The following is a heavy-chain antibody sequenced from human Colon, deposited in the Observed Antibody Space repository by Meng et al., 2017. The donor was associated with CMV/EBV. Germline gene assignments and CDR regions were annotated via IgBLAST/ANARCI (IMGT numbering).Heavy chain of an antibody. CDR3: AGVAYDYGDRHFAY. CDR2: ISSTGSFI. Sequence: SGFTFSRYTMNWVRQAPGKGLEWVSSISSTGSFITYADSVEGRFTISRDNAKTSVYLQMNSLRAEDTAVYYCAGVAYDYGDRHFAYWGQGALVTVSS. D-gene: IGHD4-17*01. J-gene: IGHJ4*02. V-gene: IGHV3-21*01. CDR1: GFTFSRYT.